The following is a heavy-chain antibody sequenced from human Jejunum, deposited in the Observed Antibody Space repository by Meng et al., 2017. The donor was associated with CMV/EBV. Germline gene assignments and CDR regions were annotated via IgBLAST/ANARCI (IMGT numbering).Heavy chain of an antibody. V-gene: IGHV1-8*01. D-gene: IGHD6-19*01. CDR3: ATGVADFEY. Sequence: HVQLVQSGAEVKKPGASVKVYCKASGYTFTSYDINWVRQGTGQGLEWMGWMNPNRGTTGYAQKFQGRVTMTRNISKSTAYMDLSSLRSEDTAVYYCATGVADFEYWGQGTLVTVSS. CDR1: GYTFTSYD. CDR2: MNPNRGTT. J-gene: IGHJ4*02.